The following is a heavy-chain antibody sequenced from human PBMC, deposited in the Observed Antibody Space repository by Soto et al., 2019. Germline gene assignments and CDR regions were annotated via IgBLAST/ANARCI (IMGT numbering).Heavy chain of an antibody. CDR1: GYNYNLHW. V-gene: IGHV5-51*01. CDR2: IYPGDSDT. Sequence: PGESLKISCRGSGYNYNLHWISWVRQKPGRGLEWMGIIYPGDSDTRYNPSFQGQVTTSVDKSINTAYLQWDSLEASDTATYYCARHLRSYDFFQYYYGIDVWGQGSTVTVSS. CDR3: ARHLRSYDFFQYYYGIDV. D-gene: IGHD3-16*01. J-gene: IGHJ6*02.